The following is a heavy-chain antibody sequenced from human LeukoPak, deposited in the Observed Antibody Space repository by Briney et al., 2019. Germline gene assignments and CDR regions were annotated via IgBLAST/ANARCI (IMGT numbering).Heavy chain of an antibody. CDR3: ARALVFGYFDWSQGYYFDY. Sequence: PGGSLRLSCAASGFTFSSYSMNWVRQAPGKGLEWVSSISSSSSYIYYADSVKGRFTISRDNAKNSLYLQMNSLRAEDTAVYYCARALVFGYFDWSQGYYFDYWGQGTLVTVSS. D-gene: IGHD3-9*01. V-gene: IGHV3-21*01. CDR2: ISSSSSYI. CDR1: GFTFSSYS. J-gene: IGHJ4*02.